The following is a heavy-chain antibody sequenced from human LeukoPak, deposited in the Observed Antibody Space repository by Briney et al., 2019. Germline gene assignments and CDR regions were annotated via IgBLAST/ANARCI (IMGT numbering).Heavy chain of an antibody. D-gene: IGHD2-15*01. CDR2: INHSGST. Sequence: SETLSLTCAIYGGSFSGYYWSWIRQPPGKGLEWIGEINHSGSTNYNPSLKSRVTISVDTSKNQFSLKLSSVTAADTAVYYCARAPPRRYCSGGSCPPLGGWGQGTLVTVSS. V-gene: IGHV4-34*01. CDR1: GGSFSGYY. J-gene: IGHJ4*02. CDR3: ARAPPRRYCSGGSCPPLGG.